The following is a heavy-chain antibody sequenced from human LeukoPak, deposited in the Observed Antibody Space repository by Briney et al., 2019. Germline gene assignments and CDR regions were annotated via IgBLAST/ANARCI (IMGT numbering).Heavy chain of an antibody. D-gene: IGHD2-2*01. CDR2: MYSSGST. Sequence: SETLSLTCTVSGGSISITSYYWGWIRQPPGKGLEWIGSMYSSGSTYYNPSLKSRVTISVDTSKNQFSLKLSSVTAADTAVYYCARGPPDCSSTSCYAFDAFDIWGQGTMVTVSS. CDR1: GGSISITSYY. CDR3: ARGPPDCSSTSCYAFDAFDI. V-gene: IGHV4-39*07. J-gene: IGHJ3*02.